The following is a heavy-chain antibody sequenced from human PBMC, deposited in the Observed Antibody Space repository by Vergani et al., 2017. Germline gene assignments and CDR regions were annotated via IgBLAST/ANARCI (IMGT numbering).Heavy chain of an antibody. V-gene: IGHV4-59*01. D-gene: IGHD3-10*01. J-gene: IGHJ6*02. CDR1: GGPISSYY. CDR3: ARESDGSGSYYRYYGMDV. CDR2: IYYSGST. Sequence: QVQLQESGPGLVKPSETLSLTCTVSGGPISSYYWSWIRQPPGKGLEWIGYIYYSGSTNYNPSLKSRVTISVDTSKNQFSLKLSSVTAADTAVYYCARESDGSGSYYRYYGMDVWGQGTTVTVSS.